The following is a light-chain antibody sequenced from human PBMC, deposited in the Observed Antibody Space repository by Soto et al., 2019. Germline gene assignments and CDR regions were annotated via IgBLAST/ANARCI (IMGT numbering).Light chain of an antibody. J-gene: IGKJ5*01. V-gene: IGKV3-15*01. CDR3: QQYKNWPLIT. Sequence: EIVMTQSPATLSVSPGERATLSCRASQSVGSSLAWYQQEPGQAPRLLIYGASTRATGIPARFSGSGSGTEFTLALSSLQSQGFAVYISQQYKNWPLITFVQGTRRKI. CDR1: QSVGSS. CDR2: GAS.